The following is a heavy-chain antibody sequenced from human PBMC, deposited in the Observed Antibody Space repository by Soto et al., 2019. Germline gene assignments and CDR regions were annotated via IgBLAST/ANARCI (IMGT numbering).Heavy chain of an antibody. Sequence: QVQLQESGPGLVKPSETLSLTCTVSGGSISSYYWSWIRQPPGKGLEWIGYIYYSGSTNYNPSLKSRVTISVDTSKNQFSLKLSSVTAADTAVYYCARAGDIVVVPAAMLPWYFDLWGRGTLVTVSS. J-gene: IGHJ2*01. CDR1: GGSISSYY. V-gene: IGHV4-59*01. CDR2: IYYSGST. D-gene: IGHD2-2*01. CDR3: ARAGDIVVVPAAMLPWYFDL.